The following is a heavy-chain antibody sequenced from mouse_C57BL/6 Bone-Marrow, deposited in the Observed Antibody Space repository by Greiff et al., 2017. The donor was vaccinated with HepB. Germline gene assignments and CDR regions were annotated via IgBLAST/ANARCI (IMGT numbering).Heavy chain of an antibody. CDR2: ISSGGSYT. Sequence: EVKLQESGGDLVKPGGSLKLSCAASGFTFSSYGMSWVRQTPDKRLEWVATISSGGSYTYYPDSVKGRITISRDNAKNTLYLQMSSLKSEDTAMYYCARRVVNYYGSSYYYAMDYWGQGTSVTVSS. CDR1: GFTFSSYG. J-gene: IGHJ4*01. D-gene: IGHD1-1*01. CDR3: ARRVVNYYGSSYYYAMDY. V-gene: IGHV5-6*02.